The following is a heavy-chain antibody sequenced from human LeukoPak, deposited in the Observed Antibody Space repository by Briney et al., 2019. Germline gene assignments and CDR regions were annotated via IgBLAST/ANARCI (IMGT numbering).Heavy chain of an antibody. V-gene: IGHV3-74*01. Sequence: GGSLRLSCAASGFTLSTYWMHWVRQAPGKGLVWVSRINPDGSTTTYADSVEGRLTISRDNAKNTLYLQMSSLRAEDTAVYYCARVGVGMYHFDHWGQGTLVTVSS. D-gene: IGHD2-2*01. CDR2: INPDGSTT. CDR1: GFTLSTYW. CDR3: ARVGVGMYHFDH. J-gene: IGHJ4*02.